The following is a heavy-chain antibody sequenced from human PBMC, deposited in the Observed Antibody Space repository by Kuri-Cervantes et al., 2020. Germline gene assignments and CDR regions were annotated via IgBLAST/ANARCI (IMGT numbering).Heavy chain of an antibody. CDR3: AREGGMVRGVRPYYFYMEV. CDR1: ADSISSYY. J-gene: IGHJ6*03. Sequence: SETLSLTCSVSADSISSYYWSWIRQPAGKPAGKGLEWIGLIYTSGSTNYNPSLKSRVTISVDKSKNQFSLKLSSVIAADTAAYYCAREGGMVRGVRPYYFYMEVWGKGTTVTVSS. CDR2: IYTSGST. D-gene: IGHD3-10*01. V-gene: IGHV4-4*07.